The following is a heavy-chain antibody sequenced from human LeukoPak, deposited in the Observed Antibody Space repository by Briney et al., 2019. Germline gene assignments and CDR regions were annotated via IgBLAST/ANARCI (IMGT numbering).Heavy chain of an antibody. Sequence: SETLSLTCAVYGGSFSGYYWSWIRQPPGKGLEWIGEINHSGSTNYNPSLKSRVTMLVDMSKNQFSLKLSSVTAAETAVYYCARGGDSSGYYLQDAFDIWGQGTMVTVSS. V-gene: IGHV4-34*01. D-gene: IGHD3-22*01. CDR3: ARGGDSSGYYLQDAFDI. J-gene: IGHJ3*02. CDR2: INHSGST. CDR1: GGSFSGYY.